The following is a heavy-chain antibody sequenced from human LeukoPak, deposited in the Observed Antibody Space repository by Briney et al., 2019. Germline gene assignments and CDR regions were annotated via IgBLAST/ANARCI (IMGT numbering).Heavy chain of an antibody. CDR3: AKYGFFPYYFDY. D-gene: IGHD5-24*01. CDR2: ISGSGGSS. V-gene: IGHV3-23*01. J-gene: IGHJ4*02. CDR1: GFTLSSYV. Sequence: GGSLRLSCAASGFTLSSYVMNWVRQAPGKGLEWVSAISGSGGSSYYADSVKGRFTISRDNFKNTLYLQMNSLRAEDTAVYYCAKYGFFPYYFDYWGQGTLVTVSS.